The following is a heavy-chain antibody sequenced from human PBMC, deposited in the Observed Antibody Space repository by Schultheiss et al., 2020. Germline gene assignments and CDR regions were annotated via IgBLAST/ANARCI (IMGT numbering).Heavy chain of an antibody. J-gene: IGHJ4*02. V-gene: IGHV4-39*07. Sequence: SQTLSLTCTVSGGSISSSSHYWGWIRQPPGKGLEWIGSIYYSGSTFYYPSLKSRVTMSVDTSKNQFSLKLSSVTAADTAVYYCAREDGSTDPTFDYWGQGTLVTVSS. CDR3: AREDGSTDPTFDY. D-gene: IGHD1-26*01. CDR2: IYYSGST. CDR1: GGSISSSSHY.